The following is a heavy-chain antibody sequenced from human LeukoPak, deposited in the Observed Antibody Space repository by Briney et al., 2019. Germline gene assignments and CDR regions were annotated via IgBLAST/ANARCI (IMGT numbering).Heavy chain of an antibody. V-gene: IGHV4-39*01. J-gene: IGHJ4*02. CDR2: IYYSGST. D-gene: IGHD3-16*01. CDR3: ARGGSRLTTAGDLDY. CDR1: GGSISSSRYY. Sequence: SETLSLTCTVSGGSISSSRYYWGWIRQPPGKGLVWIGSIYYSGSTYYNPSLKSRVTISVDTSRNQFSLKLSSVTAADTAVYYCARGGSRLTTAGDLDYWGQGTLVTVSS.